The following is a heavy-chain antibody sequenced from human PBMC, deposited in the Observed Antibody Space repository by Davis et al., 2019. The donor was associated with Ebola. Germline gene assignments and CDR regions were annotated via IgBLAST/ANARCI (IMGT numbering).Heavy chain of an antibody. CDR1: GFTFSSYG. CDR3: ARDGWEGSSGYYYGYYFDY. J-gene: IGHJ4*02. V-gene: IGHV3-30*03. Sequence: PGGSLRLSCAASGFTFSSYGMHWVRQASGKGLEWVAVISYDGSNKYYADSVKGRFTISRDNSKNTLYLQMNSLRAEDTAVYYCARDGWEGSSGYYYGYYFDYWGQGTLVTVSS. D-gene: IGHD3-22*01. CDR2: ISYDGSNK.